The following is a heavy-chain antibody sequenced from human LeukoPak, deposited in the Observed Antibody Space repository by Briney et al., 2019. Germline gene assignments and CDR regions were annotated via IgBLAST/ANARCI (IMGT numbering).Heavy chain of an antibody. D-gene: IGHD3-3*01. Sequence: GGSLRLSCAASGFTFSSYAMHWVRQAPGKGLEWVANIKQDGSEKYYVDSVKGRFTISRDNAKNSLYLQMNSLRAEDTAVYYCARDDFWSGPNYYYYGMDVWGQGTTVTVSS. CDR2: IKQDGSEK. J-gene: IGHJ6*02. CDR3: ARDDFWSGPNYYYYGMDV. V-gene: IGHV3-7*01. CDR1: GFTFSSYA.